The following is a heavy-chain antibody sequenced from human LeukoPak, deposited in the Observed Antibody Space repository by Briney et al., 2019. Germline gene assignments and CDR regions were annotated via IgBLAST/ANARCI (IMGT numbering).Heavy chain of an antibody. CDR2: INNYSGDT. CDR1: GYTFTNYV. V-gene: IGHV1-18*01. CDR3: ARGIVGATVDY. Sequence: ASVKVSCKASGYTFTNYVINWVRQAPGQGLEWMGWINNYSGDTNYAQRVLDRVTMTTDTTTTTAFMELRSLRSDDTAVYYCARGIVGATVDYWGQGTLVTVSS. D-gene: IGHD1-26*01. J-gene: IGHJ4*02.